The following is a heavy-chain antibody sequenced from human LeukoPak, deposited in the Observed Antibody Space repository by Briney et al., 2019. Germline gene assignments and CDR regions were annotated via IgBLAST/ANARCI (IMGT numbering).Heavy chain of an antibody. CDR2: IDSDGSRT. CDR1: GFTFSSYW. D-gene: IGHD3-22*01. CDR3: ARPFYDSGGYYYKSFDI. Sequence: GGSLRLSCAASGFTFSSYWMHWVRQVPGKGLVWVLRIDSDGSRTIYADSVKGRFTISRDNAKNSLYLQMNSLRDEDTAVYYCARPFYDSGGYYYKSFDIWGQGTMVTVSS. V-gene: IGHV3-74*01. J-gene: IGHJ3*02.